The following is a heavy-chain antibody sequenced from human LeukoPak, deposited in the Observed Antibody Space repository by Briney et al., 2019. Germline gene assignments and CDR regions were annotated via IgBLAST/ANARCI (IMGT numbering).Heavy chain of an antibody. Sequence: GASVKVSCKASGYTFTSYGISWVRQAPGQGLEWMGWISAYNGNTNYAQKLQGRVTITADKSTSTAYMELSSLRSEDTAVYYCARDPLSGYDITRSSATPDYWGQGTLVTVSS. CDR2: ISAYNGNT. CDR3: ARDPLSGYDITRSSATPDY. D-gene: IGHD5-12*01. V-gene: IGHV1-18*01. CDR1: GYTFTSYG. J-gene: IGHJ4*02.